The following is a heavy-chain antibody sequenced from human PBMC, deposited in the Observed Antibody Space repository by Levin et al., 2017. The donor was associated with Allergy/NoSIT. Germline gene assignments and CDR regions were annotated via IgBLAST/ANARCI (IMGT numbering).Heavy chain of an antibody. CDR3: ARMDYGSYYYYYGMDV. CDR2: IKQDGSEK. Sequence: GESLKISCAASGFTFSSYWMSWVRQAPGKGLEWVANIKQDGSEKYYVDSVKGRFTISRDNAKNSLYLQMNSLRAEDTAVYYCARMDYGSYYYYYGMDVWGQGTTVTVSS. CDR1: GFTFSSYW. J-gene: IGHJ6*02. V-gene: IGHV3-7*01. D-gene: IGHD3-10*01.